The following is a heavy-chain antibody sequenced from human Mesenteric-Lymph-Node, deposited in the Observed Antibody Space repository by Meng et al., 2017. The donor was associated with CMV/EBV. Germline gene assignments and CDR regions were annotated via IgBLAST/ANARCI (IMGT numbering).Heavy chain of an antibody. J-gene: IGHJ5*02. V-gene: IGHV4-59*01. CDR1: GGSINTYY. CDR2: IYYSGST. Sequence: SETLSLTCTVSGGSINTYYWSWIRQPPGKGLEWIGYIYYSGSTKYNPSLKSRVTISVDRSQNQFSLKLSSVTAADTAVYYCARDYFSAYCGGDCYSGWFDPWGQGTLVTVSS. CDR3: ARDYFSAYCGGDCYSGWFDP. D-gene: IGHD2-21*01.